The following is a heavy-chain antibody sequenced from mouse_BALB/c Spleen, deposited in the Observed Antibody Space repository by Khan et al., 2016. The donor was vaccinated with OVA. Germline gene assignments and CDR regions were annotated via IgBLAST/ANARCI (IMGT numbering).Heavy chain of an antibody. CDR3: WILL. CDR1: GFTFSNYW. Sequence: VQLKESGGGLVQPGGSMKLSCVASGFTFSNYWMNWVRQSPEKGLEWVAEIRLKSDDYVTHYAESVKGRFTISRYDSKSSVYLKMNNLRAEYTGIYYCWILLWGQGTTLTVSS. CDR2: IRLKSDDYVT. J-gene: IGHJ2*01. V-gene: IGHV6-6*02.